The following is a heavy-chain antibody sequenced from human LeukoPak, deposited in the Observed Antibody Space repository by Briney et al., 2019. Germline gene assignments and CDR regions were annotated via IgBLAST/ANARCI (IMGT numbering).Heavy chain of an antibody. CDR1: GGSISSSYW. V-gene: IGHV4-4*02. CDR3: AGTYVWGSYYSDY. J-gene: IGHJ4*02. CDR2: VYHSGST. D-gene: IGHD3-16*01. Sequence: PSETLSLTCAVSGGSISSSYWWSWVRQPPGKGLEWIGEVYHSGSTNYNPSLKSRVTISVDKSKNQFSLKLSSVTAADTAVYYCAGTYVWGSYYSDYWGQGTLVTVSS.